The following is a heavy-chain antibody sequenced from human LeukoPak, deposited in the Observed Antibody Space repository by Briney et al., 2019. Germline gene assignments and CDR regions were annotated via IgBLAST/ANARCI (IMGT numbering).Heavy chain of an antibody. CDR2: IGSRTTYI. CDR3: ARDQQYYYYYTDV. CDR1: GFTFSSYS. Sequence: GGSLRLSCAASGFTFSSYSMNWVRQAPGKGLEWVSSIGSRTTYIYYADSVKGRFTISRDNAKNSLYLQMNSLRDEDTAVYYCARDQQYYYYYTDVWGKGTTVSVSS. J-gene: IGHJ6*03. V-gene: IGHV3-21*01.